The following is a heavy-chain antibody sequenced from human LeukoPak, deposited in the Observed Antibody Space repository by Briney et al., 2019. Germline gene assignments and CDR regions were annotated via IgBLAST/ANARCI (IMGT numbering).Heavy chain of an antibody. D-gene: IGHD6-19*01. V-gene: IGHV1-18*01. CDR1: GYTFTSYG. J-gene: IGHJ6*02. CDR3: ATDVDIAVAATKDV. CDR2: ISAYNGNT. Sequence: ASVKVSCKASGYTFTSYGISWVRQAPGQGLEWMGWISAYNGNTNYAETVQGRVTMTTDTSTSTAYMELRSLRYDGTAVYYCATDVDIAVAATKDVWGQGPTVTVSS.